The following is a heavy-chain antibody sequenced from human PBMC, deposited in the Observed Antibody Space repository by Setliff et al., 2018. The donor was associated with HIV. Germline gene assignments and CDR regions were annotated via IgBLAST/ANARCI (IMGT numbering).Heavy chain of an antibody. Sequence: ASVKVSCKASGYSFARYGLSWVRQAPGQGLEWMGWISGFSGNTKYAQSFQDRVAMTTETATSTAYMEMRSLRSDDTAGYFCARVPYRSAWFSGGHDAFDIWGQGTMVTVSS. CDR3: ARVPYRSAWFSGGHDAFDI. V-gene: IGHV1-18*01. J-gene: IGHJ3*02. CDR1: GYSFARYG. D-gene: IGHD6-19*01. CDR2: ISGFSGNT.